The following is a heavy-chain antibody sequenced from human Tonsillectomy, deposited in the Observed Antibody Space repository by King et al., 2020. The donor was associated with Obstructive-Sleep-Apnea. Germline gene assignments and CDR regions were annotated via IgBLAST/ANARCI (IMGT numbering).Heavy chain of an antibody. CDR2: IDWNDDN. J-gene: IGHJ4*02. CDR1: GFSLSIDKMS. D-gene: IGHD1-26*01. Sequence: TLKESGPALVKPTQTLTLTCTFSGFSLSIDKMSVSWIRQAPGKALEWLARIDWNDDNYFSASLRSRLSISKDTSKNMVVLTMTNMAPLDTATYYCARIRWEYEIYFDYWGQGALVTVTS. V-gene: IGHV2-70*11. CDR3: ARIRWEYEIYFDY.